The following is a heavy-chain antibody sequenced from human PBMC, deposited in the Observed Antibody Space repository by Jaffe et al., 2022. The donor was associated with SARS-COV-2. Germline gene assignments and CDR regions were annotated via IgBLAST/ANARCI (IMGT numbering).Heavy chain of an antibody. CDR2: IIPILGIT. CDR3: ATGSISSHGLDV. V-gene: IGHV1-69*02. J-gene: IGHJ6*02. Sequence: QVQLVQSGAEVKKPGSSVKVSCKASGGTFSSYTMNWVRQAPGQGLEWMGRIIPILGITNYAQKFQGRVTITADKSTSTAYMALGSLRSEDTAVYYCATGSISSHGLDVWGQGTTVIVSS. D-gene: IGHD3-3*02. CDR1: GGTFSSYT.